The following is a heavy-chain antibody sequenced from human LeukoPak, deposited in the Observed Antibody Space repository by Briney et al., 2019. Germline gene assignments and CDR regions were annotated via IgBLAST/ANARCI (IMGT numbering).Heavy chain of an antibody. J-gene: IGHJ3*02. CDR2: IKSKTDGGTT. V-gene: IGHV3-15*01. CDR1: GFTFSSYS. CDR3: IRLWFGEFI. D-gene: IGHD3-10*01. Sequence: GGSLRLSCAASGFTFSSYSMNWVRQAPGKGLEWVGRIKSKTDGGTTDYAAPVKGRFTISRDDSKNTLYLQMNSLKTEDTAVYYCIRLWFGEFIWGQGTMVSASS.